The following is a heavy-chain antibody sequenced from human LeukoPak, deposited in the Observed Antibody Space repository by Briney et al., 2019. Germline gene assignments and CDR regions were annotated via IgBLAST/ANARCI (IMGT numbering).Heavy chain of an antibody. CDR1: GFTFDDYG. V-gene: IGHV3-20*04. CDR2: INWNGGST. D-gene: IGHD5-18*01. CDR3: AREHSYGYVYYYYYYMDV. Sequence: GGSLRLSCATSGFTFDDYGMSWVRQAPGKGLEWVSDINWNGGSTGYADSVKGRFTISRDNAKNSLYLQMNSLRAEDTAVYYCAREHSYGYVYYYYYYMDVWGKGTTVTVSS. J-gene: IGHJ6*03.